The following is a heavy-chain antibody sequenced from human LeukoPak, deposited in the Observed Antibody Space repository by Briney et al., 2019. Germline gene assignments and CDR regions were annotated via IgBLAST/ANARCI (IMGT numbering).Heavy chain of an antibody. Sequence: PGGSLRLSCAASGLTFSSYGIHWVRQAPGKGLEWVAVVSYDGSSKYYADSVKGRFTISRDNSKNTVHLQMNSLRAEDTTVYYCAKGEMATGYFDYWGQGTQVTLSS. V-gene: IGHV3-30*18. J-gene: IGHJ4*02. D-gene: IGHD5-24*01. CDR3: AKGEMATGYFDY. CDR2: VSYDGSSK. CDR1: GLTFSSYG.